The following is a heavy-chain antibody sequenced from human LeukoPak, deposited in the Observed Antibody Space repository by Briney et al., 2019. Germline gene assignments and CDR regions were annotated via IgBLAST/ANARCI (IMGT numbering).Heavy chain of an antibody. D-gene: IGHD5-24*01. CDR1: GFSFNIYA. V-gene: IGHV3-23*01. CDR3: ARDSDGRDHFDY. J-gene: IGHJ4*02. CDR2: ISGSGATA. Sequence: QTGGSLRLSCAASGFSFNIYAMNWVRQSPGKGLEWVSLISGSGATAFYADSVEGRFTISRDNSKNTVHLQMKSLRAEDTAVYFCARDSDGRDHFDYWGQGTLVSVSS.